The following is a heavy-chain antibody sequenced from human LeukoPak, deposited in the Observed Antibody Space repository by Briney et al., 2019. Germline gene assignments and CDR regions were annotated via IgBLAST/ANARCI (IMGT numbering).Heavy chain of an antibody. CDR2: IYYSGST. Sequence: PSETLSLTCTVSGGSISSYYWSWIRQPPGKGLEWIGYIYYSGSTNYNPSLKSRVTISVDTSKNQFSLKLSSVTAADTAAYYCAGHDSSGYYYEVGYFDYWGQGTLVTVSS. CDR1: GGSISSYY. CDR3: AGHDSSGYYYEVGYFDY. J-gene: IGHJ4*02. V-gene: IGHV4-59*01. D-gene: IGHD3-22*01.